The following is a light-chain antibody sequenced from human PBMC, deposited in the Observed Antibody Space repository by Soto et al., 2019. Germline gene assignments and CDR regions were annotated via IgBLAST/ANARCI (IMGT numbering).Light chain of an antibody. J-gene: IGLJ2*01. CDR2: LNSDGSH. CDR3: QTWGTGIVV. CDR1: SGHSSYA. V-gene: IGLV4-69*01. Sequence: QLVLTQSPSASASLGASVKLTCTLSSGHSSYAIAWHQQQPEKGPRYLMKLNSDGSHSKGDGIPDRFSGSSSGAERYFTISSLQSEDEADYYCQTWGTGIVVFGGGTKVTVL.